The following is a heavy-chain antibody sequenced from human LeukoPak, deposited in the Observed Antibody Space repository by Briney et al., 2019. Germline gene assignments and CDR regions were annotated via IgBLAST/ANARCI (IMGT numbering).Heavy chain of an antibody. V-gene: IGHV4-34*01. D-gene: IGHD3-3*01. CDR1: GGSFSGYY. CDR2: INHSGST. CDR3: ARSPYDFWSGRHFDY. J-gene: IGHJ4*02. Sequence: SETLSLTCAVYGGSFSGYYWSWIRQPPGKGLEWIGEINHSGSTNYNPSLRSRVTISVDTSKNQFSLKLSSVTAADTAVYYCARSPYDFWSGRHFDYWGQGTLVTVSS.